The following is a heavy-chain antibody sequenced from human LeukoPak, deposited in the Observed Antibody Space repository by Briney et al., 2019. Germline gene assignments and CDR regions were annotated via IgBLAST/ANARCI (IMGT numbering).Heavy chain of an antibody. Sequence: GGSLRLSCAASGFTFSSYWMSWVRQAPGKGLEWVVNIKQDGSEKYYVDSVKGRFTISRDNAKNSLYLQMNSLRAEDTAVYYCARVRIAVAGTSFYYYGMDVWGKGTTVTVSS. CDR3: ARVRIAVAGTSFYYYGMDV. CDR1: GFTFSSYW. CDR2: IKQDGSEK. V-gene: IGHV3-7*01. J-gene: IGHJ6*04. D-gene: IGHD6-19*01.